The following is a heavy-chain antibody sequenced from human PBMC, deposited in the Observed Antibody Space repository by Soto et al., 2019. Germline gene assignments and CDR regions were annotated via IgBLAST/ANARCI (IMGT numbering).Heavy chain of an antibody. V-gene: IGHV3-74*01. CDR2: INSDGSST. D-gene: IGHD4-17*01. CDR1: GFTLNSYW. Sequence: TGGSLRLSCAASGFTLNSYWRYWVRQAPGKGLMWVSRINSDGSSTSYADSVKGRFTISRDNAKNTLYLQMNSLRAEDTAVYYCERGEYGDYYYYHNYMDVWGKGTTVTVPS. J-gene: IGHJ6*03. CDR3: ERGEYGDYYYYHNYMDV.